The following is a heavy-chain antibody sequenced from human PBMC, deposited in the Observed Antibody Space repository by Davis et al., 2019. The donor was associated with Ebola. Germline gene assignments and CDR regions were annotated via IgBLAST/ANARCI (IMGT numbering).Heavy chain of an antibody. V-gene: IGHV1-18*01. J-gene: IGHJ4*02. D-gene: IGHD2-15*01. CDR3: ARCCSGGSCYCY. CDR2: ISAYNGQI. CDR1: GYTFTSYG. Sequence: AASVKVSCKTSGYTFTSYGISWLRQAPGQGLEWMGWISAYNGQIKYAQKFEGRVTMTTDTSTNTGYMELRSLRSDDTAVYYCARCCSGGSCYCYWGQGTLVTVSS.